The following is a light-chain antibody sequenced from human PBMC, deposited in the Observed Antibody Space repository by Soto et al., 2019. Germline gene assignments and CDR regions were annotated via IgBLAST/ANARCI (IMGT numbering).Light chain of an antibody. V-gene: IGLV2-14*01. J-gene: IGLJ2*01. CDR1: SSDVGDYNY. Sequence: QSALTQPASVSGSPGQSITISCTGTSSDVGDYNYVSWYQQHPGKAPKLMIYDVSNRPSGVSNRFSGSKSGNTASLTISGLQAEDEADYSCSSYTSSSTLVVFGGGTKLTV. CDR3: SSYTSSSTLVV. CDR2: DVS.